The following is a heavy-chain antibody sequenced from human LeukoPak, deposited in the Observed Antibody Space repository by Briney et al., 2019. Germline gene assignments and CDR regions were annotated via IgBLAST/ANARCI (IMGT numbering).Heavy chain of an antibody. D-gene: IGHD6-19*01. Sequence: GGSLRLSCAASGFTFSSYAMHWVRQAPGKGLEWVAVISYDGSNKYYADSVKGRFTISRDNSKNTLYLQMNSLRAEDTAVYYCARDLDSSGWYPLYYYYYGMDVCGQGTTVTVSS. CDR2: ISYDGSNK. J-gene: IGHJ6*02. CDR1: GFTFSSYA. V-gene: IGHV3-30*04. CDR3: ARDLDSSGWYPLYYYYYGMDV.